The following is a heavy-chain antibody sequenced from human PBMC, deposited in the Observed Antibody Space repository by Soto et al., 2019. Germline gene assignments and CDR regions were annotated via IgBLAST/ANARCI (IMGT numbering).Heavy chain of an antibody. D-gene: IGHD6-13*01. CDR3: AKDPASAAGTFFDYYYYMDV. CDR2: ISHDGGNK. CDR1: AFTLRSYG. J-gene: IGHJ6*03. V-gene: IGHV3-30*18. Sequence: QVQLVESGGGAVQPGRSLRLSCTASAFTLRSYGMHWVRQAPGKGLEWVAVISHDGGNKYYADSVRGRFTISRDNSKNVIYLQMNSLRAEDTAVYYCAKDPASAAGTFFDYYYYMDVWGKGTTVTVSS.